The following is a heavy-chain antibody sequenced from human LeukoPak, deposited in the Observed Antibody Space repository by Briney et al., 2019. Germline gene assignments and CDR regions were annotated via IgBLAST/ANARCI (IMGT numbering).Heavy chain of an antibody. D-gene: IGHD2-2*01. CDR3: AKAGYCSTTGRPDYYFMDV. CDR2: IRYDGSNK. J-gene: IGHJ6*03. Sequence: PGGSLRLPCAASGFTFSSYGMHWVRQAPGKGLEWVAFIRYDGSNKFYADSVKGRFTFSRDNSKNTLYLQMNSLRTEDSAMYYCAKAGYCSTTGRPDYYFMDVWGKGTTVTVSS. V-gene: IGHV3-30*02. CDR1: GFTFSSYG.